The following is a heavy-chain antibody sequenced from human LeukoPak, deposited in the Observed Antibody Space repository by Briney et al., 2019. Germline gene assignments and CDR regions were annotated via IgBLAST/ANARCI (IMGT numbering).Heavy chain of an antibody. CDR3: AKEGLIVVVPAAGNYFDY. J-gene: IGHJ4*02. D-gene: IGHD2-2*01. V-gene: IGHV3-30*02. Sequence: HPGGSLRLSCAASGFTFSSYGMHWVRQAPGKGLEWVVFIRYDGSNKYYADSVKGRFTISRDNSKNTLYLQMNSLRAEDTAVYYCAKEGLIVVVPAAGNYFDYWGQGTLVTVSS. CDR1: GFTFSSYG. CDR2: IRYDGSNK.